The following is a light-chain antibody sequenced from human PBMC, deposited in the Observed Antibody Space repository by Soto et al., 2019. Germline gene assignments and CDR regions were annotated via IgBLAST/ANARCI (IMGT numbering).Light chain of an antibody. CDR2: AAS. CDR3: QQSYTTPQSWT. V-gene: IGKV1-39*01. Sequence: DIQMSQSPSSLSASVGDRVTITCRASQSISTFLNWYQQKPGKAPKLLIYAASTLQSGVPSGFSGSGSGTDFALTIRSLQPEDFATYFCQQSYTTPQSWTFGQGTKVEIK. CDR1: QSISTF. J-gene: IGKJ1*01.